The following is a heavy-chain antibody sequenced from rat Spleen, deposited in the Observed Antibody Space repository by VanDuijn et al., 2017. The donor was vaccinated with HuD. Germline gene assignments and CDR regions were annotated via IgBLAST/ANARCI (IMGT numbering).Heavy chain of an antibody. Sequence: EVQLVESGGGLVQPGRSLKLSCAASGFTFSNFYMAWVRQAPTKGLEWVATLSYDATAPYYRDSVKGRFTISRDNAKTTLYLQMDSLRSEDTATYFCARERGWDRYFDYWGQGAMVTVSP. CDR2: LSYDATAP. J-gene: IGHJ2*01. CDR3: ARERGWDRYFDY. D-gene: IGHD5-1*01. CDR1: GFTFSNFY. V-gene: IGHV5-7*01.